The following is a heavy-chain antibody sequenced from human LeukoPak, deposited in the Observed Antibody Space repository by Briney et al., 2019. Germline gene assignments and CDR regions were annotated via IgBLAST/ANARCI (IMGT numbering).Heavy chain of an antibody. Sequence: GGSLRLSCAASGFTFSRHAMSWVRQAPGKGLEWVSLNSGSGTATYYADSVKGRFTISRDNSKNTLFLQMDSLRAEDTAVYYCAKALYLGYYYGSEQVFDYWGQGTLVTVSS. V-gene: IGHV3-23*01. D-gene: IGHD3-10*01. CDR1: GFTFSRHA. CDR2: NSGSGTAT. J-gene: IGHJ4*02. CDR3: AKALYLGYYYGSEQVFDY.